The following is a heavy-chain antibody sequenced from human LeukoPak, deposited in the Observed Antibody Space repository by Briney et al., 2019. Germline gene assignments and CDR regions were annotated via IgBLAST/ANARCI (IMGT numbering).Heavy chain of an antibody. CDR2: IIPIFGTA. CDR3: AKEAPRGNSVPPPNWYFDL. CDR1: GGTFSSYA. D-gene: IGHD4-23*01. J-gene: IGHJ2*01. Sequence: ASVKVSCKASGGTFSSYAISWVRQAPGQGLEWMGGIIPIFGTANYAQKFQGRVTITADVSTSTAYMELSSLRSEDTAVYYCAKEAPRGNSVPPPNWYFDLWGRGTLVTVSS. V-gene: IGHV1-69*13.